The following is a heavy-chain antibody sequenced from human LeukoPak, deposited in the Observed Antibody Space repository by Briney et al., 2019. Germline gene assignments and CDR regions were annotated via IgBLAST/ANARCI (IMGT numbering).Heavy chain of an antibody. CDR3: ARVATNDRRNAFDI. V-gene: IGHV3-64*01. Sequence: GGSLRLSCAASGFTFSTYAMVWVRQAPGKGLEYVSTITNNGGKTYYANSVKGRFTISRDNSKNTLYLQMDSLRAEDMAVYYCARVATNDRRNAFDIWGQGTMVTVSS. CDR2: ITNNGGKT. D-gene: IGHD2-8*01. J-gene: IGHJ3*02. CDR1: GFTFSTYA.